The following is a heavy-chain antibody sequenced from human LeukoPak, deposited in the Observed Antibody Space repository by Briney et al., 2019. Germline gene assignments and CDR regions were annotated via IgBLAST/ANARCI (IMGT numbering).Heavy chain of an antibody. CDR3: ARDRSGWDYYYMDV. CDR1: GGSISNKY. Sequence: SETLSLTCTVSGGSISNKYWSWIRQPPGKGLEWIGYIYYSGSTNYNPSLKSRVTISVDTSKNQFSLKLSSVTAADTAVYYCARDRSGWDYYYMDVWGKGTTVTISS. J-gene: IGHJ6*03. CDR2: IYYSGST. V-gene: IGHV4-59*01. D-gene: IGHD6-19*01.